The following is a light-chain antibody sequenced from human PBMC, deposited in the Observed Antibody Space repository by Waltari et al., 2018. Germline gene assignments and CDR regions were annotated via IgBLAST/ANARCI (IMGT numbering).Light chain of an antibody. J-gene: IGLJ2*01. Sequence: QSALTQHASVSGSPEQSITISCSGTNSDVGCYNYVFWFQQHPGKAPKLMIYEASYRPASVSNRFSSTKSGKAASLTISGLQAEEEADYYCSLYTSSSLVDFGGGTKLTVL. V-gene: IGLV2-14*01. CDR3: SLYTSSSLVD. CDR1: NSDVGCYNY. CDR2: EAS.